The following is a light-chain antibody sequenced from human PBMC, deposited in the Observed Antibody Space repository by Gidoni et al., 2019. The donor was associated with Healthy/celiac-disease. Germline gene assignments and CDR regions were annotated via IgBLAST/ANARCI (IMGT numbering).Light chain of an antibody. V-gene: IGKV1-39*01. CDR1: QSLLSY. CDR2: AAS. CDR3: QQSYSTPSYS. J-gene: IGKJ2*03. Sequence: DIQIPHSPSSLSASVGDRVTLTCRALQSLLSYLNWYQQTPGKDPKLLIYAASSLQRGVPSRFSGSGSGTDFTLTISSLQPEEFATYYCQQSYSTPSYSFGQGTKLEIK.